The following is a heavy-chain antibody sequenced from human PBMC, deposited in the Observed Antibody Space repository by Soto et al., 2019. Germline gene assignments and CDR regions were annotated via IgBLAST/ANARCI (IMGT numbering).Heavy chain of an antibody. CDR1: GGSVSSDSYY. CDR2: IYYSGST. D-gene: IGHD3-10*01. V-gene: IGHV4-61*03. Sequence: QVQLQESGPGLVKPSETLSLTCTVSGGSVSSDSYYWNWIRQPPGKGLEWIGCIYYSGSTNYNPSLKSRITISVDTSKNHFFLKLSSVTAADTAVYYCARSGSGSYYNGWFDPWGQGTLVTVSS. J-gene: IGHJ5*02. CDR3: ARSGSGSYYNGWFDP.